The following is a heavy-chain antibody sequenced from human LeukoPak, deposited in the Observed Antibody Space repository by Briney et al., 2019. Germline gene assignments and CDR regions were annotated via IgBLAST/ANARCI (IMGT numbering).Heavy chain of an antibody. CDR2: ISAYNGNT. J-gene: IGHJ3*02. V-gene: IGHV1-18*01. CDR3: ARERHTAMELEAFDI. Sequence: ASVMVSCKASGYTFTSYGISWVRQAPGQGREWMGWISAYNGNTNYAQKLQGRVTMTTDTSTSTAYMELRSLRSDDTAVYYCARERHTAMELEAFDIWGQGTMVTVSS. D-gene: IGHD5-18*01. CDR1: GYTFTSYG.